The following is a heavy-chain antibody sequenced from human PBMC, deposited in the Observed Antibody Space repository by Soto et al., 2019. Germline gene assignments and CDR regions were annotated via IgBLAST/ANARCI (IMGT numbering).Heavy chain of an antibody. V-gene: IGHV1-18*01. CDR2: ISAYSGNT. CDR1: GYTFTSYG. J-gene: IGHJ4*02. Sequence: ASVKVSCKASGYTFTSYGISWVRQAPGQGLEWMGWISAYSGNTNYAQKLQGRVTMTTDTSTSTAYMELRSLRSDDTAVYYYARTLGYCSGGSCNLIYFDYWGQGTLVTVSS. D-gene: IGHD2-15*01. CDR3: ARTLGYCSGGSCNLIYFDY.